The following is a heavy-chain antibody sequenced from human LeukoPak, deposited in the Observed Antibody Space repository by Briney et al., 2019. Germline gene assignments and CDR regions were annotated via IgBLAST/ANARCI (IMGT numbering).Heavy chain of an antibody. V-gene: IGHV7-4-1*02. CDR1: GYTFTNYA. CDR3: AKDTWDY. Sequence: GASVKVSCKAPGYTFTNYALHWVRQAPGQGLEWMGWIDANTGNPTYVQGFTGRFVFSLDTSVSTAYLQISSLKAEDTAVYYCAKDTWDYWGQGTLVTVSS. CDR2: IDANTGNP. J-gene: IGHJ4*02.